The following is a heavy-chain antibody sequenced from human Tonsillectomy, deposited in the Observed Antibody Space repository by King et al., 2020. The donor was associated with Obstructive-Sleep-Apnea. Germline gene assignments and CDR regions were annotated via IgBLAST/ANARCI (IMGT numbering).Heavy chain of an antibody. V-gene: IGHV3-23*04. CDR1: GFTFSSYA. J-gene: IGHJ6*02. Sequence: VQLVESGGGLVQPGGSLRLSCAASGFTFSSYAMSWVRQAPGKGLEWVSAISGSGGSTYYADSVKGRFTISRDNSKNTLYLQMNSLRAEDTAVYYCAKGRGLVEMATIDYYYGMDVWGQGTTVTVSS. CDR2: ISGSGGST. D-gene: IGHD5-24*01. CDR3: AKGRGLVEMATIDYYYGMDV.